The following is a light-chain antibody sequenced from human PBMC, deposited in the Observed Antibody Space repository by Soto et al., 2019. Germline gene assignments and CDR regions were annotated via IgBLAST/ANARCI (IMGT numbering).Light chain of an antibody. CDR3: AAWDDSLNAVL. J-gene: IGLJ2*01. CDR2: TND. V-gene: IGLV1-44*01. CDR1: SSNIGSNT. Sequence: QSVLTQPPSASGTPGQRVTISCSGGSSNIGSNTVNWYQQLPGTAPKLLIYTNDQRPSGVPDRFSGSKSGTSASLAISGLQSEDEADYYCAAWDDSLNAVLFGGRTQLTVL.